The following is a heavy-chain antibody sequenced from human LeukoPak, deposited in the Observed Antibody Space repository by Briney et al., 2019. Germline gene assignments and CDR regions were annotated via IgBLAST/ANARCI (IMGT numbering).Heavy chain of an antibody. CDR3: ARGIYGDSVAFDH. D-gene: IGHD4-17*01. Sequence: PGGSLRLSCAASGFTFSSYYMHWVREAPGKGLVWVSRLDGDGSNTKYADSSKGGFTISRDNARNMLYLQMNSLGAEDTAVYSCARGIYGDSVAFDHWGQGTLVTVSS. J-gene: IGHJ4*02. CDR2: LDGDGSNT. V-gene: IGHV3-74*03. CDR1: GFTFSSYY.